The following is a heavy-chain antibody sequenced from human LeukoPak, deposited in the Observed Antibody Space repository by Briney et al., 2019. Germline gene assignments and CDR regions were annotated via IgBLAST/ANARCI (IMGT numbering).Heavy chain of an antibody. V-gene: IGHV3-23*01. J-gene: IGHJ4*02. CDR3: AKAHVPTMIRGVVSSD. CDR1: GFTFSSYS. Sequence: GGSLRLSCAASGFTFSSYSMNWVRQAPGKGLEWVSTISPSGGVTFYPDSVRGRFTISRDYSKDTLFLQMNSLRAEDTALYYCAKAHVPTMIRGVVSSDWGQGTLVTVSS. CDR2: ISPSGGVT. D-gene: IGHD3-10*01.